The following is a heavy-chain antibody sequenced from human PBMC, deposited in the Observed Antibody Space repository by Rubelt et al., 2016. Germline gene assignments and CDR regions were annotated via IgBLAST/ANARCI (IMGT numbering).Heavy chain of an antibody. V-gene: IGHV3-74*01. CDR3: ARALLLNSNWYYFDY. Sequence: KGLVWVAHIISDGSITTYAASVKGRFTIPRDNANNMLYLQMNSLRAEDTAVYYCARALLLNSNWYYFDYWGQGTLVIVSS. J-gene: IGHJ4*02. CDR2: IISDGSIT. D-gene: IGHD6-13*01.